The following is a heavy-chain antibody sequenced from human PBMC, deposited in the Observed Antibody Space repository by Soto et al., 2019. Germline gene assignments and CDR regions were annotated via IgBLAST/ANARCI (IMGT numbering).Heavy chain of an antibody. CDR3: AREIVTAGGNNYFDP. Sequence: SETLSLTCGVSGGTVDSSHWWSWVRQSPGRGLEWIGNVYHTGDTNFNPSLQSRVTFSVDKSNNQFSLRLTSVTAADTAVYFCAREIVTAGGNNYFDPWGHGTLVTVSS. J-gene: IGHJ5*02. V-gene: IGHV4-4*02. CDR2: VYHTGDT. CDR1: GGTVDSSHW. D-gene: IGHD2-21*02.